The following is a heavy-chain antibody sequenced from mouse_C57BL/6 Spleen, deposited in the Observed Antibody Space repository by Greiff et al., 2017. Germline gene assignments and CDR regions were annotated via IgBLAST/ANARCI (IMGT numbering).Heavy chain of an antibody. D-gene: IGHD1-1*01. CDR2: IYPGDGDT. J-gene: IGHJ2*01. Sequence: VQLQQSGPELVKPGASVKISCKASGYAFSSSWMNWVKQRPGKGLEWIGRIYPGDGDTNYNGKFKGKATLTADKSSSTAYMQLSSLTSEDSAVYFCARSPYYDGDYGGQGTTLTVSS. CDR1: GYAFSSSW. CDR3: ARSPYYDGDY. V-gene: IGHV1-82*01.